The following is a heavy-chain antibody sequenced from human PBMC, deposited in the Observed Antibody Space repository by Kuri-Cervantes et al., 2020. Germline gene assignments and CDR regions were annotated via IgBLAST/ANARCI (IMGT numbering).Heavy chain of an antibody. CDR1: GFTFDDYA. CDR2: ISWNSGSI. D-gene: IGHD1-1*01. Sequence: SLKISCAASGFTFDDYAMHWVRQAPGKGLEWVSGISWNSGSIGYADSVKGRFTISRDNSKNTLYLQMNSLRAEDTAVYYCAKGYKGHDAFDIWGQGTMVTVSS. V-gene: IGHV3-9*01. J-gene: IGHJ3*02. CDR3: AKGYKGHDAFDI.